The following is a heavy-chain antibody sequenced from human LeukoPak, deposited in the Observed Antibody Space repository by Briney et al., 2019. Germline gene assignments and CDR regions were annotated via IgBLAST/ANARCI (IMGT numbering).Heavy chain of an antibody. V-gene: IGHV2-70*11. CDR1: GFSLSTSGMC. CDR2: IDWDDDK. J-gene: IGHJ4*02. Sequence: SGPTLVNPTQTLTLTCTFSGFSLSTSGMCVSWIRQPPGKALEWLARIDWDDDKYYSTSLKTRLTISKDTSKHQVVLTMTNMDPVDTATYYCARTRYYYDSSGYPALFDYWGQGTLVTVSS. D-gene: IGHD3-22*01. CDR3: ARTRYYYDSSGYPALFDY.